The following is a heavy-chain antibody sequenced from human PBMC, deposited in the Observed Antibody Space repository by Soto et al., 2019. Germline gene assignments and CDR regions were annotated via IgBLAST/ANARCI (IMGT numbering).Heavy chain of an antibody. D-gene: IGHD3-10*01. CDR1: GLAFNDYG. CDR2: ITSDGSHK. V-gene: IGHV3-30*03. Sequence: QVQLVESGGGVVQPGRSLRLSCAASGLAFNDYGMHWVRQAPGKGLEWVALITSDGSHKFYGDSGKGRFSVSRDNSKSTLYLQMDSLRTDDTALYYCASRGDFDSWGQGTLVTVSS. CDR3: ASRGDFDS. J-gene: IGHJ4*02.